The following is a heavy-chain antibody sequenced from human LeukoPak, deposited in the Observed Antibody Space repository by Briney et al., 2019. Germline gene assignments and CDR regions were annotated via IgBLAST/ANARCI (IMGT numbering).Heavy chain of an antibody. CDR2: ISVVGTHT. J-gene: IGHJ4*02. V-gene: IGHV3-74*01. CDR1: GFTFSSYW. CDR3: VRDPPGNSFDS. D-gene: IGHD4-23*01. Sequence: GGSLRLSCVASGFTFSSYWVHWVRQVAGKGPVWVARISVVGTHTTYADSVKGRFTISRDNAKNTLYLQMNSLRAEDTAVYYCVRDPPGNSFDSRGQGTLVTVSS.